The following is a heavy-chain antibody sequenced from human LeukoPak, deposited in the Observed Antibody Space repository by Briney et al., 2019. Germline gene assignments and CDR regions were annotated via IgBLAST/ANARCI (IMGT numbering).Heavy chain of an antibody. Sequence: ASVKVSCKASGYTFTGYYMHWVRQAPGQGLEWMGRINPNSGGTNYAQKFQGRVTMTRNTSISTAHMELSSLRSEDTAVYYCAREWELRPQGAFDIWGQGTMVTVSS. CDR2: INPNSGGT. D-gene: IGHD1-26*01. J-gene: IGHJ3*02. V-gene: IGHV1-2*06. CDR3: AREWELRPQGAFDI. CDR1: GYTFTGYY.